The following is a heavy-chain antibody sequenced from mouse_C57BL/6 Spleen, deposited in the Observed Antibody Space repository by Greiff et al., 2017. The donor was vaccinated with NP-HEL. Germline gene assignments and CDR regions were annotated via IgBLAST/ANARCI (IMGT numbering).Heavy chain of an antibody. V-gene: IGHV1-85*01. CDR1: GYTFTSYD. J-gene: IGHJ2*01. D-gene: IGHD1-1*01. CDR3: ARWRGSSLWYFDY. Sequence: QVQLQQSGPELVKPGASVKLSCKASGYTFTSYDINWVKQRPGQGLEWIGWIYPRDGSTKYNEKFKGKATLTVDTSSSTAYMELHSLTSEDSAVYFCARWRGSSLWYFDYWGQGTTLTVSS. CDR2: IYPRDGST.